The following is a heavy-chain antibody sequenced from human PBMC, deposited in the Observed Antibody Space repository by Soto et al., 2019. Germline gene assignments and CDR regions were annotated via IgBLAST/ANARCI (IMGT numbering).Heavy chain of an antibody. V-gene: IGHV5-51*01. D-gene: IGHD6-13*01. CDR2: IYPGDSDT. Sequence: GESLKISCKGSGYSFTSYWIGWVRQMPGKGLEWMGIIYPGDSDTRYSPSFQGQVTISADKSISTAYLQWSSLKASDTAMYYCARQHSRAKAYYYGMDVWGQGTTVTVSS. J-gene: IGHJ6*02. CDR3: ARQHSRAKAYYYGMDV. CDR1: GYSFTSYW.